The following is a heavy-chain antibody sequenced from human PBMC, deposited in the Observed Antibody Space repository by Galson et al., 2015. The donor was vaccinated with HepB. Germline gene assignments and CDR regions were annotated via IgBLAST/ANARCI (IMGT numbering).Heavy chain of an antibody. J-gene: IGHJ6*02. CDR2: VSYDASNE. D-gene: IGHD2-2*01. CDR1: GFIFSSYA. V-gene: IGHV3-30*04. CDR3: ARVEAQLLFLKGRYYYHGMDV. Sequence: SLRLSCAASGFIFSSYAMHWVRQAPGKGLEWVAVVSYDASNEYYADSVKGRFTTSRDNSKNTVYLQMNSLRPEDTAVYYCARVEAQLLFLKGRYYYHGMDVWGQGTTVTVS.